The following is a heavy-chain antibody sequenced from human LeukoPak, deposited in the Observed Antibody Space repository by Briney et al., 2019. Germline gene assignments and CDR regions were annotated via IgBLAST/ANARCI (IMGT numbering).Heavy chain of an antibody. V-gene: IGHV3-48*01. CDR1: GFTFSDNS. Sequence: GGSLRLSCAASGFTFSDNSMDWVRQAPGKGLEWVSYISSGGSTIYYADSVRGRFTISRDNAKNSLFLQMNSLRAEDTAVYYCAKSNFWYFDLWGRGTLVTVSS. D-gene: IGHD1-1*01. J-gene: IGHJ2*01. CDR2: ISSGGSTI. CDR3: AKSNFWYFDL.